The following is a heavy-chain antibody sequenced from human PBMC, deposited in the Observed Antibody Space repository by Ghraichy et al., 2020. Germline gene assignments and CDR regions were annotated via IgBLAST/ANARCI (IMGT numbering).Heavy chain of an antibody. Sequence: GGSLRLSCAASGFTFSSYAMSWVRQAPGKGLEWVSAISGSGGSTYYADSVKGRFTISRDNSKNTLYLQMNSLRAEDTAVYYCAKSLGYCTNGVCYTAWYFDLWGRGTLVTVSS. J-gene: IGHJ2*01. CDR2: ISGSGGST. V-gene: IGHV3-23*01. CDR1: GFTFSSYA. D-gene: IGHD2-8*01. CDR3: AKSLGYCTNGVCYTAWYFDL.